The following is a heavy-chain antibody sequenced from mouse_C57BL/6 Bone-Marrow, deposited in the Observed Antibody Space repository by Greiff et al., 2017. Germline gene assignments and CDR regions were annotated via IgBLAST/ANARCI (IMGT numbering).Heavy chain of an antibody. CDR3: ARSRSYWYFDV. J-gene: IGHJ1*03. CDR2: IYPGGGYT. Sequence: QVQLQQSGAELVRPGTSVKMSCKASGYTFTNYWIGWAKQRPGHGLEWIGDIYPGGGYTNYNEKFKGKATLTADKSSSTAYMQFSSLTSEDSAIYYCARSRSYWYFDVWGTGTTVTVSS. CDR1: GYTFTNYW. V-gene: IGHV1-63*01.